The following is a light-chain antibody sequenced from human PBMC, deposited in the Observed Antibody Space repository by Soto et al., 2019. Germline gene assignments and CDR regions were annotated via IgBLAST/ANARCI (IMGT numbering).Light chain of an antibody. V-gene: IGKV3-15*01. J-gene: IGKJ2*01. CDR2: GAS. CDR1: QSVSNN. Sequence: EIVITQSPATLSVSPGERATLSCRASQSVSNNLAWYQQKPGQAPRLLIYGASTRATGIPARFSGSGSETEFTLTISSLQSEDFAVYYCQQYNNWPPYTFGQGTKVDIK. CDR3: QQYNNWPPYT.